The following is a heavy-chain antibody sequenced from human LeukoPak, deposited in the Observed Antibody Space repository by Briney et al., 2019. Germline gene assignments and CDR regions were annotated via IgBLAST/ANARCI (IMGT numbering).Heavy chain of an antibody. CDR2: TYYRSKWYN. CDR1: GDSVSSNSAA. J-gene: IGHJ6*03. Sequence: SQTLSLTCAISGDSVSSNSAAWNWIGQSPSRGLEWLGRTYYRSKWYNDYAVSVKSRITINPDTSKNQFSLQLNSVTPEDTAVYYCARDTIMVRGVLDYYYYMDVWGKGTTVTVSS. CDR3: ARDTIMVRGVLDYYYYMDV. V-gene: IGHV6-1*01. D-gene: IGHD3-10*01.